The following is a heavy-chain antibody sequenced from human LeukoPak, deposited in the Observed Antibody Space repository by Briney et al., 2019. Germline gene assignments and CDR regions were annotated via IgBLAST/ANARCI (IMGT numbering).Heavy chain of an antibody. D-gene: IGHD6-19*01. CDR2: ISHSGNT. CDR3: ARDGSGYSSGWNDY. J-gene: IGHJ4*02. V-gene: IGHV4-38-2*02. CDR1: GYSIGSTFY. Sequence: SETLSLTCTVSGYSIGSTFYWGWVRQPPGKGLEWIGTISHSGNTNYNPSLKSRVTISLDTSKNQFSLKVTSVSAADTAVYYCARDGSGYSSGWNDYWGQGTLVTVSS.